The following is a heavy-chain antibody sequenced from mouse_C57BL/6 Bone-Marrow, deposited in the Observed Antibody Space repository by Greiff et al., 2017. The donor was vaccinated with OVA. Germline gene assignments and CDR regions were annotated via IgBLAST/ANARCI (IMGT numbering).Heavy chain of an antibody. CDR2: ISYDGSN. D-gene: IGHD2-3*01. CDR1: GYSITSGYY. V-gene: IGHV3-6*01. Sequence: DVKLVESGPGLVKPSQSLSLTCSVTGYSITSGYYWNWIRQFPGNKLEWMGYISYDGSNNYNPSLKNRISITRDTSKNQFFLKLNSVTTEDTATYYCAKTYDGYYLAWFAYWGQGTLVTVSA. J-gene: IGHJ3*01. CDR3: AKTYDGYYLAWFAY.